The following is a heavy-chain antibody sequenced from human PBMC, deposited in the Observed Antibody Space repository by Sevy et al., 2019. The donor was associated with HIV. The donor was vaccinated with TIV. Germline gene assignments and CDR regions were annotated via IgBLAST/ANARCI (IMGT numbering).Heavy chain of an antibody. CDR3: ARETSGWYGSFDY. Sequence: GGSLRLSCAASEFTVSSNYMSWVRQAPGKGLEWVSVIYSGGSTYYADSVKGRFTISRDNSKNTLYLQMNSLRAEDTAVYYCARETSGWYGSFDYWGQGTLVTVSS. J-gene: IGHJ4*02. CDR2: IYSGGST. D-gene: IGHD6-19*01. V-gene: IGHV3-53*01. CDR1: EFTVSSNY.